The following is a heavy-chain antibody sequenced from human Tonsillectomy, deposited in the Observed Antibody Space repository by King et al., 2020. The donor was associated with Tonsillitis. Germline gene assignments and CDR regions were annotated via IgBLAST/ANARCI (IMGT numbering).Heavy chain of an antibody. Sequence: QLVQSGVEVKKPGESLKISCKASGYTFTNYWIGWVRQMPGKGLEWMGIIYPGDSDTRYSPSFQGQVTISSDKSVTTAYLQWRSLKATDTAMYYCASRPDAFDVWGQGTMVTVSS. CDR3: ASRPDAFDV. CDR2: IYPGDSDT. CDR1: GYTFTNYW. V-gene: IGHV5-51*01. J-gene: IGHJ3*01.